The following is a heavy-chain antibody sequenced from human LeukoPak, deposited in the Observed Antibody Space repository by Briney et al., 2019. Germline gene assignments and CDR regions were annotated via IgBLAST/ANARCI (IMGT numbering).Heavy chain of an antibody. CDR1: GFTFSSYA. CDR3: ARERIAAVGTGWFDP. J-gene: IGHJ5*02. CDR2: ISYDGRNK. V-gene: IGHV3-30*04. Sequence: GGSLRLTCAASGFTFSSYAIHWVRQAPGKGLDWVAVISYDGRNKYYADSVKGRFTISRDNSKNTLYLQINSLRAEDTAVYYCARERIAAVGTGWFDPWGQGTLVTVSS. D-gene: IGHD6-13*01.